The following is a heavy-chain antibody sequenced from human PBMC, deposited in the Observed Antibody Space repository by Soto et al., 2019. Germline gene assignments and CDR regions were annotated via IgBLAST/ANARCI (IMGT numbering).Heavy chain of an antibody. J-gene: IGHJ6*03. CDR1: GDSVSSNSAA. CDR3: ARERTLPKGYYYYMDV. V-gene: IGHV6-1*01. CDR2: TYYRSKWYN. D-gene: IGHD3-10*01. Sequence: SQTLSLTCAISGDSVSSNSAAWNWIRQSPSKGLEWLGRTYYRSKWYNYCAVSVKSRITINPDTSKNQFSLQLNSVTPEDTAVYYCARERTLPKGYYYYMDVWGKGTTVTVSS.